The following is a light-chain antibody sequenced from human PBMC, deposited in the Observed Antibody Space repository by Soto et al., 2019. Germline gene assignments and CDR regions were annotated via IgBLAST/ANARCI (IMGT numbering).Light chain of an antibody. Sequence: EIVLTQSPGTMSLSPGERATLSCRASQSVTSNYLAWYQQEPGQAPRLLIYGASSRATGIPDRFSGSGSGTDFTLTISRLEPEDFAVYYCQQYAYSPPTFGLGTKVHIK. CDR3: QQYAYSPPT. CDR2: GAS. V-gene: IGKV3-20*01. J-gene: IGKJ1*01. CDR1: QSVTSNY.